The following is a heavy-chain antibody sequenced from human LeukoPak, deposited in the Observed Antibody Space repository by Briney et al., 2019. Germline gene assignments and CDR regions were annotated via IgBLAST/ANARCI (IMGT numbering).Heavy chain of an antibody. CDR1: GFTFSSYS. D-gene: IGHD2-8*02. J-gene: IGHJ4*02. V-gene: IGHV3-21*01. CDR3: ATQMGTLTVLYRAFDY. Sequence: GGSLRLSCAASGFTFSSYSMNWVRQAPGKGLEWVSSISSSSSYIYYADSVKGRFTISRDNAKNSLYLQMNSLRVEDTAVYYCATQMGTLTVLYRAFDYWGQGTLVTVSS. CDR2: ISSSSSYI.